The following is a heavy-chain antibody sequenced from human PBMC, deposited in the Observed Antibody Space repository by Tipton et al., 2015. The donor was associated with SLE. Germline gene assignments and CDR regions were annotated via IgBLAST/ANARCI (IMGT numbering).Heavy chain of an antibody. V-gene: IGHV4-30-2*01. D-gene: IGHD3-3*01. CDR2: IYHTGST. CDR1: GGSVSSRTYS. CDR3: ARPGSPFWSGYPFDY. Sequence: TLSLTCEVSGGSVSSRTYSWGWIRQPPGKGLEWIGYIYHTGSTYYNPSLKSRVTISVDKSKNHFSLKLSSVTAADTALYYCARPGSPFWSGYPFDYWGQGTLVTVSS. J-gene: IGHJ4*02.